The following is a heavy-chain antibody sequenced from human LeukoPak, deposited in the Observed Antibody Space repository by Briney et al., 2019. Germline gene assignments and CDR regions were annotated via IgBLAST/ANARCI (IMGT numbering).Heavy chain of an antibody. J-gene: IGHJ6*03. CDR2: IKQDGSEK. D-gene: IGHD6-13*01. V-gene: IGHV3-7*01. CDR3: ARDSSSWDYYYYYMDV. Sequence: GGSLRLSCAVSGFTFSTYWMSWVRQAPGKGLECVAGIKQDGSEKYYVDSVKGRFTISRDNAKNSLYLQMNSLRAEDTAVYYCARDSSSWDYYYYYMDVWGKGTTVTVSS. CDR1: GFTFSTYW.